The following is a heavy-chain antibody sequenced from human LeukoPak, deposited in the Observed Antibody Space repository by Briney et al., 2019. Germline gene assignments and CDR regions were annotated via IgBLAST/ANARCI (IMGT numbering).Heavy chain of an antibody. Sequence: GGSLRLSCAASGFTFSSYAMSWVRQAPGKGLEWVSAISNSGGSTYYADSVKGRFSISRDNSKNTLYLQMNSLRAEDTAVYYCASYGSGSYSGYWGQGTLVTVSS. CDR1: GFTFSSYA. V-gene: IGHV3-23*01. CDR2: ISNSGGST. CDR3: ASYGSGSYSGY. D-gene: IGHD3-10*01. J-gene: IGHJ4*02.